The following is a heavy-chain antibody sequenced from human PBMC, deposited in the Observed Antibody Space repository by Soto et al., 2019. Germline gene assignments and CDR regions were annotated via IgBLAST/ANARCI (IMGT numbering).Heavy chain of an antibody. CDR2: IIPIFGTA. J-gene: IGHJ5*02. CDR3: ARDRGPSSGYYPYWFDP. CDR1: GGTFSSYA. D-gene: IGHD3-22*01. V-gene: IGHV1-69*12. Sequence: QVQLVQSGAEVKKPGSSVKVSCKASGGTFSSYAISWVRQAPGQGLEWMGEIIPIFGTANYAQKFQGRVTLTADESTGTAYMELSSLRSEDTAVYYCARDRGPSSGYYPYWFDPWGQGTLVTVSS.